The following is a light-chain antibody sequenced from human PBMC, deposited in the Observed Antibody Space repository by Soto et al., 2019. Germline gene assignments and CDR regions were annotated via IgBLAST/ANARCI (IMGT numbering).Light chain of an antibody. CDR3: QKYNSAPRT. CDR1: QGISNY. V-gene: IGKV1-27*01. J-gene: IGKJ1*01. Sequence: DIQMTQSPSSLSASVGDRVTITCRARQGISNYLAWYQQKPGKVPKLLIYAASTLQSGVPSRFSGSGSGTDSTLTISSLQPEDGATYYCQKYNSAPRTFGQGTKVDIK. CDR2: AAS.